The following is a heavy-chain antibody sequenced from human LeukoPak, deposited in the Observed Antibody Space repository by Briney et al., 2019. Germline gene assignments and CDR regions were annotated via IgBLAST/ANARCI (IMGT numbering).Heavy chain of an antibody. CDR2: INPSGGST. V-gene: IGHV1-46*01. CDR1: GYTFTSYY. D-gene: IGHD1-7*01. J-gene: IGHJ4*02. CDR3: ASLGTKTGTTKVPFDY. Sequence: ASVKVSCKASGYTFTSYYMHWVRQAPGQGLEWMGIINPSGGSTSYVQKFQGRVTMTRDTSTSTVYMELSSLRSEDTAVYYCASLGTKTGTTKVPFDYWGQGTLVTVSS.